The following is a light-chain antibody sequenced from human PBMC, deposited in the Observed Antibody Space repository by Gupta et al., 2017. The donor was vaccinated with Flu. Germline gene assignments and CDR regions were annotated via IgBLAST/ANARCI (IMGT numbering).Light chain of an antibody. Sequence: VMTQSPATLSVSPGERATLSCRASQSVSSNLAWYQQKPGQAPRLLIYGASTRATGIPARFSGSGSGTEFTLTISSLQSEDFAVYYCQQDNNWPSIFGQGTKLDIK. CDR3: QQDNNWPSI. J-gene: IGKJ2*01. V-gene: IGKV3-15*01. CDR2: GAS. CDR1: QSVSSN.